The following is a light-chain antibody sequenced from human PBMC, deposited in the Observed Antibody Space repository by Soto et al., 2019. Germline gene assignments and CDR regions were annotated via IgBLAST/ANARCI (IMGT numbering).Light chain of an antibody. CDR3: HPYNNSPRT. J-gene: IGKJ5*01. CDR2: GAS. CDR1: QTINNK. Sequence: SVASGERADLACRASQTINNKVAWYQLKDGQVPRLVIYGASTRATGVPSRFSGSGSGTEFTLTITSLQSDEFTAYLWHPYNNSPRTYGAGTRLEIK. V-gene: IGKV3D-15*01.